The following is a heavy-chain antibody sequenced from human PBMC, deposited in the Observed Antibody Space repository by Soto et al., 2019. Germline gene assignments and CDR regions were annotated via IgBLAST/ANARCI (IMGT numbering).Heavy chain of an antibody. Sequence: PGGSLRLSCAASGFTFSSYWMHWVRQAPGKGLVWVSRINSDGSSTSYADSVKGRFTTSRDNAKNTLYLQMNSLRAEDTAVYYCARAFHDILTGYWGQGTLVTVSS. CDR3: ARAFHDILTGY. J-gene: IGHJ4*02. D-gene: IGHD3-9*01. CDR1: GFTFSSYW. V-gene: IGHV3-74*01. CDR2: INSDGSST.